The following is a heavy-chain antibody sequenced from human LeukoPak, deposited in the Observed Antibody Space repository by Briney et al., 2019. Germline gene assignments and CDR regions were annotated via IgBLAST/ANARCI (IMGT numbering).Heavy chain of an antibody. D-gene: IGHD5-24*01. CDR3: ARARWYSSDY. J-gene: IGHJ4*02. V-gene: IGHV3-74*01. Sequence: PGGSLRLSCAVSGSTFSGHWMFWVRQAPGKGLVWVSSTNSDGSSTGYTDSVKGRFTVSRDNAKNTLYLQMNGLRAEDTAVYYRARARWYSSDYWGQGTLVTVSS. CDR2: TNSDGSST. CDR1: GSTFSGHW.